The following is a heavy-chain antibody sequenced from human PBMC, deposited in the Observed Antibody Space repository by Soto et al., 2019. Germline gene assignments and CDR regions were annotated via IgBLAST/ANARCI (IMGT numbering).Heavy chain of an antibody. J-gene: IGHJ6*02. V-gene: IGHV3-30*18. CDR2: VSYDGSFK. CDR1: GFTFSKFG. CDR3: AKDSDQLLFDYYYYGMDV. D-gene: IGHD2-2*01. Sequence: GGSLRLSCVASGFTFSKFGIHWVRQAPGKGLEWVAVVSYDGSFKYYADSVKGRFTISRDNSKNTLYLQMNSLRPEDTALYYCAKDSDQLLFDYYYYGMDVWGQGTTVTVSS.